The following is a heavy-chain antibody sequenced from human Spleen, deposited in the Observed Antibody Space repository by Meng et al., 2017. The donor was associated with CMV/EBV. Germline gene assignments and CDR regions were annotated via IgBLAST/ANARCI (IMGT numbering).Heavy chain of an antibody. CDR1: RFTFSSYT. CDR3: ARGGPGRSSSWAYFEY. V-gene: IGHV3-30*04. Sequence: LSLTCAASRFTFSSYTIHWVRQAPVKGLEWVATISYDGSNKYYGDSVKGRFTISRDNSNNTLYLQMKSLRGEDTAVYFCARGGPGRSSSWAYFEYWGQGTLVTVSS. D-gene: IGHD6-13*01. CDR2: ISYDGSNK. J-gene: IGHJ4*02.